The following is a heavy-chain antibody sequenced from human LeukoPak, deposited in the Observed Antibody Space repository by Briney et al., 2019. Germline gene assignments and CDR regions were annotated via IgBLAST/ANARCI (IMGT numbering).Heavy chain of an antibody. V-gene: IGHV5-10-1*01. CDR1: GYSFTTYW. CDR2: IDPSDSYT. J-gene: IGHJ4*02. Sequence: GESLKISCRGSGYSFTTYWIGWVRQMPGKGLEWMGRIDPSDSYTNYSPSFQGHVTISADKSISTAYLQWSSLKASDTAMYYCARHGRAYDSSGYLIDYWGQGTLVTVSS. CDR3: ARHGRAYDSSGYLIDY. D-gene: IGHD3-22*01.